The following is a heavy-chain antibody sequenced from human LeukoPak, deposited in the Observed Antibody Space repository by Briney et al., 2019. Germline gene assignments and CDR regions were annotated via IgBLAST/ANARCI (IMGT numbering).Heavy chain of an antibody. V-gene: IGHV4-59*01. Sequence: SETLSLTCTVSGDSISSYYWNWIRQPPGKGLEWIGYIYSSGTTNYNPSLKSRVTMSVDTSENRFSLNLTSVTAADTAVYYCARGVWHLRKPFDYWGQGNLVTVSS. CDR1: GDSISSYY. J-gene: IGHJ4*02. CDR3: ARGVWHLRKPFDY. CDR2: IYSSGTT.